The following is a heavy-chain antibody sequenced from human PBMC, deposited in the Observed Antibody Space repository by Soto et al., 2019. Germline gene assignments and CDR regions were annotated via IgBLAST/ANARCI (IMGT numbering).Heavy chain of an antibody. CDR3: ARLACSTTRCFTYFDY. CDR1: GGSISGYY. CDR2: IYSSGST. D-gene: IGHD2-2*02. V-gene: IGHV4-59*08. Sequence: SETLSLTCTVSGGSISGYYWTWIRQPPGKELERIGYIYSSGSTNYNPSLQSRVTISVDTSKNQFSLKLSSVTAADTAVYYCARLACSTTRCFTYFDYWGQGALVTVSS. J-gene: IGHJ4*02.